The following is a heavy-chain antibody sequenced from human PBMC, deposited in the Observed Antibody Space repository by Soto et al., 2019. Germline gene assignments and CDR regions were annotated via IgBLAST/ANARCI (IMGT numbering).Heavy chain of an antibody. CDR2: ISYDGSNK. D-gene: IGHD6-19*01. CDR1: GFTFSSYG. V-gene: IGHV3-30*18. Sequence: QVQLVESGGGVVQPGRSLRISCAASGFTFSSYGMHWVRQAPGKGLEWVAVISYDGSNKYYADSVKGRFTISRDNSKNTLYLQMTSLRAEDTAGYYCAKASTLSQWLRPFDALNIWGQGTMITVSS. CDR3: AKASTLSQWLRPFDALNI. J-gene: IGHJ3*02.